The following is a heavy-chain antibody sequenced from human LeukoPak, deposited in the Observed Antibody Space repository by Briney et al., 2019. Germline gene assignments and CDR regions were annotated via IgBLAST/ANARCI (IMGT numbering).Heavy chain of an antibody. CDR1: GYSFTNYW. Sequence: GESLKISCQGSGYSFTNYWIGWVRQMPGKGLEWMGIIYPGDSNTRYSPSLQGQVTISADKSISIVYLQWSSLKASDTAMYYCARRMGQYYYYGMDVWGQGTTVTVSS. D-gene: IGHD2-8*01. CDR3: ARRMGQYYYYGMDV. J-gene: IGHJ6*02. V-gene: IGHV5-51*01. CDR2: IYPGDSNT.